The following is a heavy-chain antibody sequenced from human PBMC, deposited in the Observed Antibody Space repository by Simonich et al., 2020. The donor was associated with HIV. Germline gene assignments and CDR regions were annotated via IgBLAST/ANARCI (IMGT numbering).Heavy chain of an antibody. D-gene: IGHD6-13*01. J-gene: IGHJ4*02. CDR2: LDPEDGET. Sequence: QVQLVQSGAEVKKPGASVKVSCKVSGYTLTELSMHWVRQAPGKGLEWSGGLDPEDGETNYAQKFQGRVTMTEDTSTDTAYMELSSLRSEDTAVYYCATVSRSWSRDGPFFDYWGQGTLVTVSS. CDR1: GYTLTELS. CDR3: ATVSRSWSRDGPFFDY. V-gene: IGHV1-24*01.